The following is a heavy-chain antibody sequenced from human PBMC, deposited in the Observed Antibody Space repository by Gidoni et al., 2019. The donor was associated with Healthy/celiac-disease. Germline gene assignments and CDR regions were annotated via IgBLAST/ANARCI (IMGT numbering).Heavy chain of an antibody. V-gene: IGHV4-34*01. CDR1: GGSFSGYY. Sequence: QVQLQQWGAGLLKPSETLSLTCAVYGGSFSGYYWSWIRQPPGKGLEWIGEINHSGSTNYNPSLKSRVTISLDTSKNQFSLKLSSVTAADTAVYYCARGGGYCSGGSCYGYYYYGMDVWGQGTTVTVSS. CDR2: INHSGST. D-gene: IGHD2-15*01. J-gene: IGHJ6*02. CDR3: ARGGGYCSGGSCYGYYYYGMDV.